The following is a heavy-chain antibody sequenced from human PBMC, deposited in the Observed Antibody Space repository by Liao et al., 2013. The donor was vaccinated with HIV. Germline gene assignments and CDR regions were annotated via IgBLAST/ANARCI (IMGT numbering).Heavy chain of an antibody. CDR2: FYSSGSS. CDR1: GDSISSSGFY. CDR3: ARVIKSCSGFGCDHGGFNY. Sequence: QLQLQESGPGLVKPSETVVLTCTVSGDSISSSGFYWGWIRQPPGKGLEWIGNFYSSGSSIYNPSLKSRLVISAGTSKNELSLKLKSVTDADTAVYYCARVIKSCSGFGCDHGGFNYWGQGTLLTVSS. V-gene: IGHV4-39*07. J-gene: IGHJ4*02. D-gene: IGHD6-19*01.